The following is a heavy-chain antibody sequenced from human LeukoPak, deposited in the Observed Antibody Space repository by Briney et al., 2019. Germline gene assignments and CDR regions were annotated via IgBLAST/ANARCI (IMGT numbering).Heavy chain of an antibody. Sequence: GGSLRLSCAASGFTFSSYAMSWVRQAPGKGLEWVSSISSSSSYIYYADSVKGRFTISRGNAKNSLYLQMNSLRAEDTAVYYCARDSVAVAPSWYFDLWGRGTLVTVSS. CDR1: GFTFSSYA. CDR2: ISSSSSYI. D-gene: IGHD6-19*01. CDR3: ARDSVAVAPSWYFDL. J-gene: IGHJ2*01. V-gene: IGHV3-21*01.